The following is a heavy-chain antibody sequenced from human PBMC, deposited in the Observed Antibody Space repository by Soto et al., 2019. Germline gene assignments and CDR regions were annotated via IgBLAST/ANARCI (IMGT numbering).Heavy chain of an antibody. Sequence: GESLKISCKGSGYSFTSYWIGWVRQMPGKSLEWMGIIYPGDSDTRYSPSFQGQVTISADKSISTAYLQWSSLKASDTAMYYCARHSGVTTGHYYYGMDVWGQGTTVTVSS. CDR2: IYPGDSDT. J-gene: IGHJ6*02. CDR1: GYSFTSYW. V-gene: IGHV5-51*01. CDR3: ARHSGVTTGHYYYGMDV. D-gene: IGHD4-4*01.